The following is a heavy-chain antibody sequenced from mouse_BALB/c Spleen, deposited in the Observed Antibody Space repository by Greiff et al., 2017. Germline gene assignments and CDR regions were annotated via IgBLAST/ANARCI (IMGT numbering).Heavy chain of an antibody. J-gene: IGHJ4*01. Sequence: DVKLVESGGGLVQPGGSRKLSCAASGFTFSSFGMHWVRQAPEKGLEWVAYISSGSSTIYYADTVKGRFTISRDNPKNTLFLQMTSLRSEDTAMYYCARWNSYYAMDYWGQGTSVTVSS. CDR1: GFTFSSFG. CDR2: ISSGSSTI. CDR3: ARWNSYYAMDY. V-gene: IGHV5-17*02.